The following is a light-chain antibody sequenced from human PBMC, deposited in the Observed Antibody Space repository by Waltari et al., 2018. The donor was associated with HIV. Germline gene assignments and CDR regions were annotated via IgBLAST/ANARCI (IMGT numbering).Light chain of an antibody. Sequence: SVLTQPPSVSGTPGQELSISCSGHIYNLGAGYADHWYRQAPGTAPKLVPYGETIRPSEVPDRFSGSRSGNSVSLDITGLRAEDEGDYYCQSYDKSLSGLWVCGGGTKLTVL. CDR2: GET. CDR1: IYNLGAGYA. CDR3: QSYDKSLSGLWV. J-gene: IGLJ3*02. V-gene: IGLV1-40*01.